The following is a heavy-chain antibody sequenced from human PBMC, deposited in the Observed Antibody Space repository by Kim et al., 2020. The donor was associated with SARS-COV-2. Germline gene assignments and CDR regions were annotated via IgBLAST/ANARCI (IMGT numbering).Heavy chain of an antibody. Sequence: SETLSLTCAVYGGSFSGYYWSWIRQPPGKGLEWIGEINHSGSTNYNPSLKSRVTISVDTSKNQFSLKLSSVTAADTAVYYCARGKNTYYDFWSGYPGYYFDYWGQGTLVTVSS. CDR1: GGSFSGYY. D-gene: IGHD3-3*01. CDR2: INHSGST. J-gene: IGHJ4*02. CDR3: ARGKNTYYDFWSGYPGYYFDY. V-gene: IGHV4-34*01.